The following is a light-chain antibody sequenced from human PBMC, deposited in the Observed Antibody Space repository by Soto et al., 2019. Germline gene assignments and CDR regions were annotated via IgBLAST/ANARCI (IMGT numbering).Light chain of an antibody. CDR3: QQYNSYSMYT. J-gene: IGKJ2*01. CDR2: KAS. V-gene: IGKV1-5*03. Sequence: DIQMTQSPSTLSASVGDRVTITCRASQSISSWLAWYQQKPGKAPKLLIYKASNLQIEVPSRFSGSGSGTEFTLTISSLQPDDFATYYCQQYNSYSMYTFGQGTKLEIK. CDR1: QSISSW.